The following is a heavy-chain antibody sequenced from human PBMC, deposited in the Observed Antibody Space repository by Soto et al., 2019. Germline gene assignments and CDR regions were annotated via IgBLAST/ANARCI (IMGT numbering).Heavy chain of an antibody. V-gene: IGHV3-33*01. CDR1: GFTFSDHA. J-gene: IGHJ6*02. CDR3: ARAPAGDYTLYHYYTMDV. Sequence: QVQLVASGGGVVQPGTSLRLSCEASGFTFSDHAMHWVRQAPGKGLECVAVVWFDGGNKFYTDSVKGRFTISRHNSKNTLFLQMNSLRVVDTAVYYCARAPAGDYTLYHYYTMDVWGQGTPVTVSS. CDR2: VWFDGGNK. D-gene: IGHD4-17*01.